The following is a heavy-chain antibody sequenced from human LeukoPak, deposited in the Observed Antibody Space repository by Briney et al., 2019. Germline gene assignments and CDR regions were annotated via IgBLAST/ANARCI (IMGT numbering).Heavy chain of an antibody. D-gene: IGHD2-21*02. CDR1: GFTFSSYW. V-gene: IGHV3-74*01. Sequence: PGGSLRLSCAASGFTFSSYWMHWVRHAPGKGLVWVSRINSDGSSTIYADSVKGRFTISRDNAKNTLYLQMNSLRAEDTAVYYCARDRLGAYCGGDCYSGYYYYYYGMDVWGQGTTVTVSS. J-gene: IGHJ6*02. CDR3: ARDRLGAYCGGDCYSGYYYYYYGMDV. CDR2: INSDGSST.